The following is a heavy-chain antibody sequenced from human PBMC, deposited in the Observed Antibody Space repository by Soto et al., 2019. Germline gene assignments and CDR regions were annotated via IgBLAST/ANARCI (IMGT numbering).Heavy chain of an antibody. V-gene: IGHV3-23*01. D-gene: IGHD4-17*01. CDR3: AHPRGYGVFDAYDI. CDR1: GFTFSTYA. CDR2: ITATTGDT. J-gene: IGHJ3*02. Sequence: GGSRGLSAAASGFTFSTYAMNWVRQAPGKGLEWVSAITATTGDTYYADSVRGRFTISRDNSMNALYLQMNSLRGEDTAVYYCAHPRGYGVFDAYDIWGQGKMVTVSS.